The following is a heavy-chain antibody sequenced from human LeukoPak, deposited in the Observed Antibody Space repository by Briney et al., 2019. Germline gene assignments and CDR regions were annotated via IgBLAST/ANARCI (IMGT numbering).Heavy chain of an antibody. J-gene: IGHJ5*02. Sequence: ASVKVSCKASGYTFTSYDINWVRQATGQGLEWMGWMNPNSGNTGYAQKFQGRVTMTRNTSISTAYMELSSLRSEDTAVYYCARGPPRITMIVVVIPRGWFDPWGKGTLVTVSS. CDR1: GYTFTSYD. D-gene: IGHD3-22*01. CDR3: ARGPPRITMIVVVIPRGWFDP. CDR2: MNPNSGNT. V-gene: IGHV1-8*01.